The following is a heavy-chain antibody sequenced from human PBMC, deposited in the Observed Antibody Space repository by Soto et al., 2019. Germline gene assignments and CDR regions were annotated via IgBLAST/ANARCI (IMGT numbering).Heavy chain of an antibody. J-gene: IGHJ6*02. CDR3: TTVSGLSTSWRESPYYSYGMDV. CDR1: GFTFSNAW. CDR2: IKSKTDGGTT. Sequence: EVQLVESGGGLVKPGGSLRLSCAASGFTFSNAWMSWVRQAPGKGLEWVGRIKSKTDGGTTDYAAPVKGRFTISRDDSKNTLDLQMNSLKTEDTAVYYCTTVSGLSTSWRESPYYSYGMDVWGQGTTVTVSS. D-gene: IGHD2-2*01. V-gene: IGHV3-15*01.